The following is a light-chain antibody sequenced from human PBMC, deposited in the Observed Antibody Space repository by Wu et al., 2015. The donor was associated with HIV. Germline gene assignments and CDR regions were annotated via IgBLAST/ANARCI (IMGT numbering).Light chain of an antibody. CDR2: GAS. J-gene: IGKJ2*01. V-gene: IGKV3-20*01. CDR3: QQYGRSLPYT. Sequence: EIVMTQSPATLSVSPGERATLSCRASRTVSSDYVAWYQHKAGQPPRLLIYGASTRATGIPDRFSGSGSGADFTLTISKLEPDDVAVYYCQQYGRSLPYTFGQGTKLEIK. CDR1: RTVSSDY.